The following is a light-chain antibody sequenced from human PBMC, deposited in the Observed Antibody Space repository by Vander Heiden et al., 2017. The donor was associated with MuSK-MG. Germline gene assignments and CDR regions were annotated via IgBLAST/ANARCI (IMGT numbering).Light chain of an antibody. V-gene: IGLV3-1*01. CDR2: HDS. CDR3: QAWDSSTVV. CDR1: TLGDED. J-gene: IGLJ1*01. Sequence: SYELTQPPSVSVSPGQTASITCSGETLGDEDACCYQQKPGQSPVLVIYHDSKRPSVVPECFSCSNSGNTATLTISGTQAMDEADYYCQAWDSSTVVFGTGTKVTVL.